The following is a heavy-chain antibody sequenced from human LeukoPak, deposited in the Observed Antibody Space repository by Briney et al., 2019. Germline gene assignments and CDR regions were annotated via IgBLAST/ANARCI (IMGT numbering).Heavy chain of an antibody. Sequence: GGSLRLSCAASGFTFSSYEMNWVRQAPGKGLEWVSYISSSGSTISYADSVKGRFTISRDNAKNSLYLQMNSLRAEDTAVYYCATYLSPIVVVPAAMLPDYYYGMDVWGQGTTVTVSS. CDR1: GFTFSSYE. J-gene: IGHJ6*02. CDR3: ATYLSPIVVVPAAMLPDYYYGMDV. CDR2: ISSSGSTI. V-gene: IGHV3-48*03. D-gene: IGHD2-2*01.